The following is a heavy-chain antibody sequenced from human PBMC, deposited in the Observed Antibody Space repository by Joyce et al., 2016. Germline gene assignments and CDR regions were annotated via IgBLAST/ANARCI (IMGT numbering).Heavy chain of an antibody. CDR2: ISGDANTE. J-gene: IGHJ4*02. V-gene: IGHV3-30*18. D-gene: IGHD3-9*01. Sequence: QVQLVESGGGVVQPGRSLRLSCAASGLTFSNQGFHWVRQAPGKGLEWVTFISGDANTEYYADSVKGRFTISRDYSKNTLYLQMNSLRDEDTALYYCAKDGGLRYIDYWGQGALVIVSS. CDR1: GLTFSNQG. CDR3: AKDGGLRYIDY.